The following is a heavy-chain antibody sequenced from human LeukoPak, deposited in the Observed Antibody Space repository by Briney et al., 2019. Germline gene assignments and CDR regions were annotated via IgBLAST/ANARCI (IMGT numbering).Heavy chain of an antibody. J-gene: IGHJ4*02. CDR2: ITGSGTNR. CDR3: VIWGDYDVLTGYYVPDY. CDR1: GFTFSNYA. D-gene: IGHD3-9*01. Sequence: GGSLRLSCVASGFTFSNYAMSWVRQAPGKGLEWVSAITGSGTNRYYADSLKGRFTTSRDNSKNAVFLQMNSLRHEDTAIYYCVIWGDYDVLTGYYVPDYWGQGTLVTVAS. V-gene: IGHV3-23*01.